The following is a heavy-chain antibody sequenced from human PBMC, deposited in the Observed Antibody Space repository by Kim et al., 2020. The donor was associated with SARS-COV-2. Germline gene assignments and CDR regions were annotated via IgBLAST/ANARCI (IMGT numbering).Heavy chain of an antibody. J-gene: IGHJ6*02. CDR3: ARVVDRKDYYYYYGMDV. V-gene: IGHV4-59*01. D-gene: IGHD2-15*01. Sequence: KSRVTISGDTSENQFSLKLSSVTAADTAVYYCARVVDRKDYYYYYGMDVWGQGTTVTVSS.